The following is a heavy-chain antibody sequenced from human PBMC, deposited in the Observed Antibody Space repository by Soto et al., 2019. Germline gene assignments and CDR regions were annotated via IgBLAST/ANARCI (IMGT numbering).Heavy chain of an antibody. V-gene: IGHV1-3*01. CDR2: INAANGDT. D-gene: IGHD6-13*01. J-gene: IGHJ5*02. Sequence: ASVKVSCKASGYTFTSDGISWVRQAPGQGLEWMGWINAANGDTKYSPKFQGRVTITRDTSASTAYMELSSLRSEDTAVYYCVRRHVSATGIDWFDPWGQGTLVTVSS. CDR1: GYTFTSDG. CDR3: VRRHVSATGIDWFDP.